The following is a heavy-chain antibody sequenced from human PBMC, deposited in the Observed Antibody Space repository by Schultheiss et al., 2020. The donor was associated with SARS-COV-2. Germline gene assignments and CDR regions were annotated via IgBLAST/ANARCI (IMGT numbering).Heavy chain of an antibody. D-gene: IGHD7-27*01. J-gene: IGHJ6*02. CDR3: ARALETGEDYYGMDV. CDR2: ISSSSSYI. V-gene: IGHV3-21*01. Sequence: GESLKISCAASGFTFSSYSMNWVRQAPGKGLEWVSSISSSSSYIYYADSVKGRFTISRDNAKNSLYLQMNSLRAEDTAVYYCARALETGEDYYGMDVWGQGTTVTVSS. CDR1: GFTFSSYS.